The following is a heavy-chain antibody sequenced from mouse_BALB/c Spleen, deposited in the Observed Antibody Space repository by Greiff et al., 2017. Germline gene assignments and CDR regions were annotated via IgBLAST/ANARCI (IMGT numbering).Heavy chain of an antibody. D-gene: IGHD2-4*01. J-gene: IGHJ4*01. V-gene: IGHV1-39*01. CDR3: ARAYDYMDY. CDR2: IDPYYGGT. Sequence: VQLKQSAPELVKPGASVKISCKASGYSFTGYNMNWVKQSNGKSLEWIGNIDPYYGGTIYNQKFKGKATLTVDKSSSTAYMQLKSLTSEDSAVYCSARAYDYMDYWGQGTSVTVSS. CDR1: GYSFTGYN.